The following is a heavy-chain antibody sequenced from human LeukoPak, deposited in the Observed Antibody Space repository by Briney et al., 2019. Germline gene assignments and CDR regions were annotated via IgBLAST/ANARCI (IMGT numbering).Heavy chain of an antibody. J-gene: IGHJ4*02. D-gene: IGHD4-17*01. CDR3: ARGGYGDYRAFYFDY. V-gene: IGHV4-59*12. CDR1: GGSISTYY. CDR2: IYHSGST. Sequence: SETLSLTCTVSGGSISTYYWNWIRQPPGKGLEWIGYIYHSGSTYYNPSLKSRVTISVDRSKNQFSLKLSSVTAADTAVYYCARGGYGDYRAFYFDYWGQGTLVTVSS.